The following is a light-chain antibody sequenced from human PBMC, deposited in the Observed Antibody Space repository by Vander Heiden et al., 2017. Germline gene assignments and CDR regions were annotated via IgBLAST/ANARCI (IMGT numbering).Light chain of an antibody. Sequence: DIQLTQSPSFLSASVGDRVTITCRSSQGISRYLAWYQQKPGKAPKLLIYAASTLQSGVPSRFSGSGSGTEFTLTISSLQPEDFATYYCQQLNSYPLFTFGPGTKVDIK. CDR3: QQLNSYPLFT. J-gene: IGKJ3*01. V-gene: IGKV1-9*01. CDR1: QGISRY. CDR2: AAS.